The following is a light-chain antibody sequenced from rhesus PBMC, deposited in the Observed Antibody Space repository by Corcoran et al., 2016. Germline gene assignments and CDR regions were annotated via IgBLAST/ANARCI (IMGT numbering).Light chain of an antibody. CDR2: GTS. CDR1: QNIYTN. CDR3: QQYYDYPLT. V-gene: IGKV1-44*03. J-gene: IGKJ4*01. Sequence: DIQMTQSPSALSAFVGDRVTIFCWASQNIYTNLAWYQQKPGKAPKFLMFGTSILQAGIPSRFSGSGSRTDFTLTISSLQPDDSATYYCQQYYDYPLTFGGGAKVE.